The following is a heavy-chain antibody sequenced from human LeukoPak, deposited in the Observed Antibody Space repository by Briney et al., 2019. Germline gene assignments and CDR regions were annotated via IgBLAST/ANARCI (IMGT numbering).Heavy chain of an antibody. CDR1: GYTFTGYY. V-gene: IGHV1-18*04. J-gene: IGHJ3*02. Sequence: ASVKVSCKASGYTFTGYYMHWVRQAPGQGLEWMGWISAYNGNTNYAQKLQGRVTMTTDTSTSTAYMELRSLRSDDTAVYYCAREPHRDSDAFDIWGQGTMVSVSS. CDR2: ISAYNGNT. CDR3: AREPHRDSDAFDI. D-gene: IGHD2-21*01.